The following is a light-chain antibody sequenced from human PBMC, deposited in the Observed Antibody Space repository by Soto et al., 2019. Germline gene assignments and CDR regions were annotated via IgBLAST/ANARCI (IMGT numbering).Light chain of an antibody. Sequence: DIQITQSPSSLSASVGDRVTITCRESQGISNYLAWYQQKPGKVPKILIYAASTLQSGVPSRFSGSGSGTDFTLTISCLQSEDFATYYCQQYYSFPITFGQGTRLEIK. J-gene: IGKJ5*01. CDR2: AAS. V-gene: IGKV1-16*01. CDR3: QQYYSFPIT. CDR1: QGISNY.